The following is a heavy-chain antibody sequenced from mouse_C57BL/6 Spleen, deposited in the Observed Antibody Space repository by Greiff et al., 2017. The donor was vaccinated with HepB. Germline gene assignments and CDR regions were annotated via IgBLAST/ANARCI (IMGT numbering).Heavy chain of an antibody. V-gene: IGHV6-3*01. CDR2: IRLKSDNYAT. CDR1: GFTFSNYW. D-gene: IGHD4-1*01. CDR3: TELGRAYYFDY. Sequence: EVKLMESGGGLVQPGGSMKLSCVASGFTFSNYWMNWVRQSPEKGLEWVAQIRLKSDNYATHYAESVKGRFTISRDDSKSSVYLQMNNLRAEDTGIYYCTELGRAYYFDYWGQGTTLTVSS. J-gene: IGHJ2*01.